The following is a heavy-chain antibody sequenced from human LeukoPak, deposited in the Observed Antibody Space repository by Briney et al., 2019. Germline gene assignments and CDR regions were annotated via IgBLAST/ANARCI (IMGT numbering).Heavy chain of an antibody. CDR3: ARVADGDKYGGRDY. Sequence: GGSLRLSCAASGFTFSSNGMHWVRQAPGKGLEWVAVISYDGSNKYYADSVKGRFTISRDNAKDTLYLQMNSLRVEDTAVYYCARVADGDKYGGRDYWGQGALVIVSS. CDR1: GFTFSSNG. J-gene: IGHJ4*02. D-gene: IGHD5-24*01. V-gene: IGHV3-30*03. CDR2: ISYDGSNK.